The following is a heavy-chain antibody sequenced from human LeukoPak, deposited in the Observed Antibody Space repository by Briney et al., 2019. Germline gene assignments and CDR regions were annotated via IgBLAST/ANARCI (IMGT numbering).Heavy chain of an antibody. V-gene: IGHV1-18*01. Sequence: ASVKVSFKASGYTFTDFGISWVRQAPGQGLEWMGWISAYNGDTKYAQNVQGRVSMTTDISTSTAYMEVRSLRSDDTAVYYCTRDLGQWLIQGIFFDYWGQGALVTVSS. D-gene: IGHD6-19*01. CDR1: GYTFTDFG. J-gene: IGHJ4*02. CDR2: ISAYNGDT. CDR3: TRDLGQWLIQGIFFDY.